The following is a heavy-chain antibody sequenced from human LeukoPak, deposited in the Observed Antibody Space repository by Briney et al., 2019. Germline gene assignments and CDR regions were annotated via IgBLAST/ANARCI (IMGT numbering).Heavy chain of an antibody. Sequence: EATVTLSCKASGGTFSSYAISWVRQAPGQGLEGMGGSIPNFGTPNYVLIFQDIFTITADKSTSTAYMELSSLRSEDTAVYYCARGWMDYGSGSYSGDYWGQGTLVTVSS. D-gene: IGHD3-10*01. V-gene: IGHV1-69*06. CDR2: SIPNFGTP. J-gene: IGHJ4*02. CDR1: GGTFSSYA. CDR3: ARGWMDYGSGSYSGDY.